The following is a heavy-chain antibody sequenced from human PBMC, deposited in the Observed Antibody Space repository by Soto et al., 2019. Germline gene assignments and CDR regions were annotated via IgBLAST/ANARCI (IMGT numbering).Heavy chain of an antibody. J-gene: IGHJ4*02. Sequence: QVQLVQSGAEVKEPGASVRVSCKASGYTFQNYHMHWVRQAPGQGLEWMGIIHPSGETTTYAQKVQGRLAMTRDTSMRTAYMELSCLTSEDTAVYYCAIALWGSWAVDYWGQGTLVTVSS. CDR1: GYTFQNYH. CDR3: AIALWGSWAVDY. CDR2: IHPSGETT. V-gene: IGHV1-46*02. D-gene: IGHD3-16*01.